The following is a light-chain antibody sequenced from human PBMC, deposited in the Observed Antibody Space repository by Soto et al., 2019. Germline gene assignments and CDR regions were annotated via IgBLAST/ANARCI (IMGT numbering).Light chain of an antibody. Sequence: EIVMTQSPATLSVSPGDRATLSCRAIQRVGSELAWYQQKPGQAPRLLIYGASNRATGIPARFSGSGSGTELTPTISSLQSEDFANYFCQQYNNWTPDRTFRQGTKGEIK. CDR3: QQYNNWTPDRT. CDR1: QRVGSE. J-gene: IGKJ1*01. V-gene: IGKV3-15*01. CDR2: GAS.